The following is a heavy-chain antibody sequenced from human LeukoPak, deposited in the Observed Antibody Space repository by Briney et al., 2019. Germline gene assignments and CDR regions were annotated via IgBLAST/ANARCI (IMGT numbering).Heavy chain of an antibody. Sequence: GGSLRLSCAASGFAFSKLAMGWVRQAPGKGLEWVGRIKSKSDGGTTDYAAPVKGRFTFSRDDSRNTLYLQMNSLNTADTAVYYCTTDPRNGYYFDFWGQGTLVTVSS. V-gene: IGHV3-15*01. J-gene: IGHJ4*02. D-gene: IGHD1-1*01. CDR1: GFAFSKLA. CDR2: IKSKSDGGTT. CDR3: TTDPRNGYYFDF.